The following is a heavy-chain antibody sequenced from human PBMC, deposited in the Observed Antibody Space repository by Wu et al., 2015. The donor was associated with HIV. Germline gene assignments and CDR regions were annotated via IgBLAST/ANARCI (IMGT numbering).Heavy chain of an antibody. Sequence: QVQLVQSGAELRKPGSSVKVSCKASGGTFATYATNWVRQAPGQGLEWMGWIIPIFGTTDFAQKFQGRVTITADESTSTAYMELSSLRSEDTAVYYCARGARELGSGKYYFDSWGPGTLVTVSP. CDR2: IIPIFGTT. J-gene: IGHJ4*02. V-gene: IGHV1-69*12. D-gene: IGHD3-10*01. CDR3: ARGARELGSGKYYFDS. CDR1: GGTFATYA.